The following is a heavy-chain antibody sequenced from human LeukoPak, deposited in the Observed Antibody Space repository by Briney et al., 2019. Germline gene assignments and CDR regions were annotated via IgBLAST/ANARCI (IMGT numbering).Heavy chain of an antibody. D-gene: IGHD2-2*02. CDR1: GGSFSGYY. J-gene: IGHJ6*02. V-gene: IGHV4-34*01. Sequence: PSETLSLTCAVYGGSFSGYYWSWIRQPPGKGLEWIGEINHSGSTNYNPSLKSRVTISVDTSKNQFSLKLSSVTAADTAVYYCARWGVVVVPAVIRHYYGSGSSYGMDVWGQGTTVTVSS. CDR3: ARWGVVVVPAVIRHYYGSGSSYGMDV. CDR2: INHSGST.